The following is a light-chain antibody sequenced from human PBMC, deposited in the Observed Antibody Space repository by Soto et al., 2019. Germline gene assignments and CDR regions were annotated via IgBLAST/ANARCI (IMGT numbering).Light chain of an antibody. V-gene: IGLV2-8*01. Sequence: QSALTQPPSASGSPGQSVTISCTGTSSDVGDYKYVSWYQQHPGKAPKLIIYEVSKRPSGVPDRFSGSKSGNTASLTVSGLQAEDEADYYCSSYAGSTNLGFGGGTKVTVL. J-gene: IGLJ2*01. CDR3: SSYAGSTNLG. CDR2: EVS. CDR1: SSDVGDYKY.